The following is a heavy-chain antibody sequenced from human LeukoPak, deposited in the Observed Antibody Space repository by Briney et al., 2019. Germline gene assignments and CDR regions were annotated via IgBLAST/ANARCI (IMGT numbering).Heavy chain of an antibody. CDR3: TSWGDTTAEYFQR. D-gene: IGHD2-21*02. Sequence: GGSLRLSCAASGFTFSSYGMHWVRQAPGKGLEWVAVISYDGSNKYYADSVKGRFTISRDNSKNTPYLQMNSLRAEDTAVYYCTSWGDTTAEYFQRWGQGTLVTVSS. J-gene: IGHJ1*01. V-gene: IGHV3-30*03. CDR1: GFTFSSYG. CDR2: ISYDGSNK.